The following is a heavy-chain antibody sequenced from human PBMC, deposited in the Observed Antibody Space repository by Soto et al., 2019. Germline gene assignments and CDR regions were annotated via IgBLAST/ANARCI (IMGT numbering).Heavy chain of an antibody. CDR2: ISGSGGST. Sequence: GGSLRLSCAASGFTFSSYAMSWVRQAPGKGLEWVSAISGSGGSTYYADSVKGRFTIPRDNSKNTLYLQMNSLRAEDTAVYYCAKDGVVVVPAAIIKIYYFDYWGQGTLVTVSS. D-gene: IGHD2-2*01. J-gene: IGHJ4*02. CDR1: GFTFSSYA. V-gene: IGHV3-23*01. CDR3: AKDGVVVVPAAIIKIYYFDY.